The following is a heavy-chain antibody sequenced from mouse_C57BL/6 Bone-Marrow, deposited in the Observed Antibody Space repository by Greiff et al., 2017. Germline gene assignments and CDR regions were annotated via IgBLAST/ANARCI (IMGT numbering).Heavy chain of an antibody. CDR3: ASYYSNYVWFAY. J-gene: IGHJ3*01. V-gene: IGHV3-6*01. CDR2: ISYDGSN. D-gene: IGHD2-5*01. CDR1: GYSITSGYY. Sequence: EVKLMESGPGLVKPSQSLSLTCSVTGYSITSGYYWNWIRQLPGNKLEWMGYISYDGSNNYNPSLKNRISITRDTSKNQFFLKLNSVATEDTATYYCASYYSNYVWFAYWGQGTLVTVSA.